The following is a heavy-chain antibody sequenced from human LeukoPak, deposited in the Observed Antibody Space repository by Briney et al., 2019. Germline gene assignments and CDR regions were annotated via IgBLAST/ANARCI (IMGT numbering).Heavy chain of an antibody. D-gene: IGHD6-13*01. J-gene: IGHJ4*02. Sequence: GGSLRLSCAASGFTVSSTYMSWVRQSPGKGLEWVSVIYSGGSTYYADSVKGRFTISRDNSKNTLYLQMNSLRAEDTAVYYCARTSSSWYFDYWGQGTLVTVSS. CDR1: GFTVSSTY. CDR2: IYSGGST. V-gene: IGHV3-53*05. CDR3: ARTSSSWYFDY.